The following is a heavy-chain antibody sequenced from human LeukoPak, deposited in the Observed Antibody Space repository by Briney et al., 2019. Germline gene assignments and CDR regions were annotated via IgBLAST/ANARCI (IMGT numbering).Heavy chain of an antibody. CDR1: GGTFSSYA. CDR2: IIPILGIA. V-gene: IGHV1-69*04. D-gene: IGHD3-10*01. Sequence: ASVKVYCKASGGTFSSYAISWVRQAPGQGLEWMGRIIPILGIANYAQKFQGRVTITADKSTSTANMELSSLRSEDTAVYYCARDLVTMVRGVIQNYGMDVWGQGTTVTVSS. J-gene: IGHJ6*02. CDR3: ARDLVTMVRGVIQNYGMDV.